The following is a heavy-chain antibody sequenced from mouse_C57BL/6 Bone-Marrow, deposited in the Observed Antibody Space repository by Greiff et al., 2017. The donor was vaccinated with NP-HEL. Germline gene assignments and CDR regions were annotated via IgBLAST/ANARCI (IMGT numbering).Heavy chain of an antibody. D-gene: IGHD1-1*01. J-gene: IGHJ2*01. V-gene: IGHV3-6*01. CDR2: ISYDGSN. CDR3: ARGYYGSLPDY. Sequence: DVKLQESGPGLVKPSQSLSLTCSVTGYSITSGYYWNWIRQFPGNKLEWKGYISYDGSNNYNPSLKNRISITRDTSKNQFFLKLNSVTTEDTATYYCARGYYGSLPDYWGQGTTLTVSS. CDR1: GYSITSGYY.